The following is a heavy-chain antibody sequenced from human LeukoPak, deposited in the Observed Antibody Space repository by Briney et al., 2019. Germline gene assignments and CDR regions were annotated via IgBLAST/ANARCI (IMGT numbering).Heavy chain of an antibody. CDR3: ARGPFYYDSSGWTFHFDY. V-gene: IGHV1-2*06. CDR1: GYTFTGYY. Sequence: ASVKVSCKASGYTFTGYYMHWVRQAPGQGLEWMGRINLNSGGTNYAQKFQGRVTMTRDTSISTAYVELSRLRSDDTAVYYCARGPFYYDSSGWTFHFDYWGQGTLVTVSS. D-gene: IGHD3-22*01. J-gene: IGHJ4*02. CDR2: INLNSGGT.